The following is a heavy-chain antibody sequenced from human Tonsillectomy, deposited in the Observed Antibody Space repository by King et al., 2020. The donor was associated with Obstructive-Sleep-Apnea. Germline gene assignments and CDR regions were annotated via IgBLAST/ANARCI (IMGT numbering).Heavy chain of an antibody. CDR2: SNPNSGGT. CDR3: ARSKYQLLGATNDY. J-gene: IGHJ4*02. V-gene: IGHV1-2*02. CDR1: GYTFTGYS. D-gene: IGHD2-21*01. Sequence: VQLVESGAEVKKPGASVKVSCKASGYTFTGYSMYWVRQAPGQGLELMGWSNPNSGGTNYAQKFQGRVTMTRDTSISTAYMELSRLTSDDTAVYYCARSKYQLLGATNDYWGQGTLVTVSS.